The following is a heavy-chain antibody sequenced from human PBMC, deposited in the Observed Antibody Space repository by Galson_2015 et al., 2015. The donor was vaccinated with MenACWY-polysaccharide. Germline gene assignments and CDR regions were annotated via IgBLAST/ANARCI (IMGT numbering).Heavy chain of an antibody. Sequence: LSCAASGSRFGHSGMHWVRQAPGKGLEWVAVIQYDGSKIVYADSVKGRFTISRDNSKNTLFLEMNSLGAEDTAVYYCAREGSRIVFHAFDTWGQGTMVTVSS. D-gene: IGHD2-15*01. J-gene: IGHJ3*02. CDR2: IQYDGSKI. V-gene: IGHV3-33*01. CDR1: GSRFGHSG. CDR3: AREGSRIVFHAFDT.